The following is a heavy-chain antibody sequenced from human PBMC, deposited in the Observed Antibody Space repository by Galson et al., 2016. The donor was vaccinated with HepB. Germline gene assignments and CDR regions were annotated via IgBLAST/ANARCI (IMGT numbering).Heavy chain of an antibody. J-gene: IGHJ5*02. CDR3: ARGKAVTGSDPLDP. Sequence: SLRLSCAASEFTFSSYAMSWVRQAPGKGLEWVSAISGGGNTYYADSVKGRFTISRDNSKNTLYLQMNSLRVEDTAVYYCARGKAVTGSDPLDPWGQGTLVTVSS. V-gene: IGHV3-23*01. CDR2: ISGGGNT. CDR1: EFTFSSYA. D-gene: IGHD6-19*01.